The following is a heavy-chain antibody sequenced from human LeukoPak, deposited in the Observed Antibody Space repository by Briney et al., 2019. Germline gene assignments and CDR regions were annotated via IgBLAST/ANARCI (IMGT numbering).Heavy chain of an antibody. CDR2: IFYSGTT. D-gene: IGHD3-22*01. CDR3: ARGGWNKFDY. Sequence: PSETLSLTCTVSGGSMNSYYWSWIRQPPGKGLEWIGFIFYSGTTNYNPSLKSRVTISVDTSKNQFSLKLSSVTAADTAVYYCARGGWNKFDYWGQGTLVTVSS. J-gene: IGHJ4*02. V-gene: IGHV4-59*01. CDR1: GGSMNSYY.